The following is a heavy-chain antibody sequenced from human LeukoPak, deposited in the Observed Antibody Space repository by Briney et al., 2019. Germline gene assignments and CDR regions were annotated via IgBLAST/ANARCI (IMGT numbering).Heavy chain of an antibody. CDR1: GFTFSNYW. J-gene: IGHJ4*02. CDR2: INTDASTT. D-gene: IGHD6-13*01. Sequence: GGSLRLSCAASGFTFSNYWMHWVRQVPGKGLVWVSRINTDASTTTYADSVKGRFTISRDNAKNTMYLQMNSLRAEDAAVYYCAKSASSWPLYYFDYWGQGTLVTVSS. V-gene: IGHV3-74*01. CDR3: AKSASSWPLYYFDY.